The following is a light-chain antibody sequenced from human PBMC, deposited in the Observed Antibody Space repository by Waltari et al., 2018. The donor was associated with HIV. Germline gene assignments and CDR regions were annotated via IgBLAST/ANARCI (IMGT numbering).Light chain of an antibody. CDR3: QTWGTGIRV. Sequence: QLVLTQSPSASASLGASVKLTCTLSSGHSSYAIAWHQQQPEKGPRYLMKLNSDGSHSKGDGIPDRFSGSSSGAERYLTISRLQSEYEADYYCQTWGTGIRVFGGGTKLTVL. J-gene: IGLJ2*01. CDR2: LNSDGSH. CDR1: SGHSSYA. V-gene: IGLV4-69*01.